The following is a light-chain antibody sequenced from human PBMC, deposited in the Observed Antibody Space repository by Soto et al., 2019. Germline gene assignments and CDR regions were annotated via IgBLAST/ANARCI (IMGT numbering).Light chain of an antibody. CDR3: QQRSNWPLT. CDR2: DAS. CDR1: QSVSSY. V-gene: IGKV3-11*01. J-gene: IGKJ4*01. Sequence: EIVLTQSPATLSLSPRERATLSCRASQSVSSYLAWYQQKPGQAPRLLIYDASNRATGIPAMFSGSGSGTDFTLTISSLEPEDFAVYYCQQRSNWPLTFGGGTKVEIK.